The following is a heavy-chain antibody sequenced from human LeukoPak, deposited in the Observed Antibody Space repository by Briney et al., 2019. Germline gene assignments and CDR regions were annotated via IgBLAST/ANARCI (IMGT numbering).Heavy chain of an antibody. D-gene: IGHD6-19*01. J-gene: IGHJ4*02. CDR3: ARDRGGRIAVAGIDY. CDR2: ISSSSNYI. Sequence: GGSLRLSCAASGFTFSSYDMNRVRQAPGKGLEWVSSISSSSNYIYYADSVKGRFTISRDNAKNSLYLQMNSLRAEDTAVYYCARDRGGRIAVAGIDYWGQGTLVTVSS. V-gene: IGHV3-21*01. CDR1: GFTFSSYD.